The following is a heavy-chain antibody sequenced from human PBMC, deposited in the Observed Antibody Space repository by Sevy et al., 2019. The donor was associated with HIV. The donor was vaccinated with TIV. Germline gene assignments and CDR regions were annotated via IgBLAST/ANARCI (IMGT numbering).Heavy chain of an antibody. D-gene: IGHD4-17*01. CDR3: ARDHVKDGDLGDYYYYAMDV. J-gene: IGHJ6*02. V-gene: IGHV3-11*01. CDR2: ISGSDNTI. Sequence: GGSLRLSCAASGFTFSDYYMSWIRQAPGKGLEWVSYISGSDNTIYYADSVKGRFTISRDNAKNSLSLQMNSLRAEDTAVYYCARDHVKDGDLGDYYYYAMDVWGQGTTVTVSS. CDR1: GFTFSDYY.